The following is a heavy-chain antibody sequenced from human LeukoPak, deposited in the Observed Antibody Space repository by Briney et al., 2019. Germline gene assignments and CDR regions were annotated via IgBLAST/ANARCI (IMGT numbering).Heavy chain of an antibody. CDR3: ARGGDELRFYYFGY. V-gene: IGHV1-69*13. Sequence: SVKVSCKASGGTFSSYAISWVRQAPGQGLEWMGGVIPIFGTANYAQKFQGRVTITADESTSTAYMELSSLRSEDTAVYYCARGGDELRFYYFGYWGQGTLVTVSS. J-gene: IGHJ4*02. CDR2: VIPIFGTA. D-gene: IGHD3-10*01. CDR1: GGTFSSYA.